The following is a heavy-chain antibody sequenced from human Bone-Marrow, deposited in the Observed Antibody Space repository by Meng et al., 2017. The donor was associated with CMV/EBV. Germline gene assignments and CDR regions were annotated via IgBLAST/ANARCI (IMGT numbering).Heavy chain of an antibody. J-gene: IGHJ6*02. D-gene: IGHD3-3*01. CDR3: ARADFWSGYLLNMEV. V-gene: IGHV3-7*01. Sequence: GGSLRLSCAASGFTFSSYWTSWVRQAPGKGLEWVANIKQDGSEKYYVVSVKGRFTISRDNAKNSLYLQMNSLRAEYTTVYYCARADFWSGYLLNMEVWGQGTTVTVSS. CDR1: GFTFSSYW. CDR2: IKQDGSEK.